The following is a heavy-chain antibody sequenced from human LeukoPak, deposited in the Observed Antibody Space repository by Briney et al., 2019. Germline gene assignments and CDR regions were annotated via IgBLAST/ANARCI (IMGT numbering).Heavy chain of an antibody. J-gene: IGHJ4*02. V-gene: IGHV3-53*01. Sequence: GGSLRLSCVVSGFPVSSNHMSWVRQAPGKGLAWVSIISSGGTTYYPDSVKGRFTISRDNSKNTLYLQMNSLRAEDTAVYYCASWRPLIAHGYWGQGTLVTVSS. CDR3: ASWRPLIAHGY. D-gene: IGHD3-16*01. CDR2: ISSGGTT. CDR1: GFPVSSNH.